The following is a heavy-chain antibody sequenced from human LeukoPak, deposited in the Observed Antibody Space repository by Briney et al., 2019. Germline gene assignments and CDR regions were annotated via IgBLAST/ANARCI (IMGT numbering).Heavy chain of an antibody. CDR3: ASSVRDGSNYGYFFDS. J-gene: IGHJ5*01. CDR1: GDSISSYY. Sequence: SETLSLTCTVSGDSISSYYWSWIRQPPGKGLEWIGYIYYTGNTNYNPSLKNRVTIAVDTSKNQFSLKLNSVTAGDTAVYYCASSVRDGSNYGYFFDSWGQGTLVAVSS. V-gene: IGHV4-59*08. D-gene: IGHD5-24*01. CDR2: IYYTGNT.